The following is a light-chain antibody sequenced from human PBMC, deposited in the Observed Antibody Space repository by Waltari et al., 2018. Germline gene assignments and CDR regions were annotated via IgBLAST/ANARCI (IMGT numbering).Light chain of an antibody. Sequence: QSALTQPPSASGSTGQSVAISCTGTISDVGRYNYFSCNQQHPGKAPKLIIYEVTKRPSGVPDRFSGSKSGNTASLTVSGLQAEDEADYYCSSFADTNPFVFGTGTKVTVL. CDR3: SSFADTNPFV. CDR1: ISDVGRYNY. CDR2: EVT. J-gene: IGLJ1*01. V-gene: IGLV2-8*01.